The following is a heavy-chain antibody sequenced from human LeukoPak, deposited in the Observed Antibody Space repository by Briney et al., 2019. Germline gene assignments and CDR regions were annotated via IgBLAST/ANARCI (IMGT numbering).Heavy chain of an antibody. Sequence: GSLRLSCAASGFTFSSYAMYWVRQAPGKGLEWIAYIYYTGTTNHNPSLKSRVTISVDTSKKQLSLKLSSVTAADTAVYYCARLPLRSHFDHWGQGTLVTVSS. CDR2: IYYTGTT. J-gene: IGHJ5*02. CDR1: GFTFSSYA. CDR3: ARLPLRSHFDH. V-gene: IGHV4-59*08.